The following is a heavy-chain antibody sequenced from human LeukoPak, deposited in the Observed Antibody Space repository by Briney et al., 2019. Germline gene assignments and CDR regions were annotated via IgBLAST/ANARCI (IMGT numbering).Heavy chain of an antibody. CDR3: ARGVAARGDY. CDR1: GFTFSSDS. V-gene: IGHV3-21*01. CDR2: ISSSSSYI. J-gene: IGHJ4*02. Sequence: GGSLRLSCAASGFTFSSDSMNWVRQAPGKGLEWVSSISSSSSYIYYADSVKGRFTISRDNAKNSLYLQMNSLRAEDTAVYYCARGVAARGDYWGQGTLVTVSS. D-gene: IGHD6-6*01.